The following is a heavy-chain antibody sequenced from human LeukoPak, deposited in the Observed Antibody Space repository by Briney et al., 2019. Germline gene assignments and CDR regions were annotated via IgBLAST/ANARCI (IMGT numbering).Heavy chain of an antibody. J-gene: IGHJ6*03. Sequence: SETLSLTCAVSGGSISSSNWWSWVRQPPGKGLEWIWEIYHSGSTNYNPSLKSRVTISVDTSKNQFSLKLSSVTAADTAVYYCARRYGSGRAYYYYYYMDVWGKGTTVTISS. D-gene: IGHD3-10*01. CDR3: ARRYGSGRAYYYYYYMDV. V-gene: IGHV4-4*02. CDR2: IYHSGST. CDR1: GGSISSSNW.